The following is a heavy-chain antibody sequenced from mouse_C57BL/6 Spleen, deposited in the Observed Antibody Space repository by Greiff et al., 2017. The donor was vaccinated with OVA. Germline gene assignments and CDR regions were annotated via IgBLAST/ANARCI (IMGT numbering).Heavy chain of an antibody. CDR2: INPNNGGT. Sequence: VQLQQSGPELVKPGASVKISCKASGYTFTDYYMNWVKQSHGKSLEWIGDINPNNGGTSYNQKFKGKATLTVDKSSSTAYMELRSLTSEDSAVYYCASLYGTPFDYWGQGTTLTVSS. CDR1: GYTFTDYY. CDR3: ASLYGTPFDY. V-gene: IGHV1-26*01. D-gene: IGHD1-1*01. J-gene: IGHJ2*01.